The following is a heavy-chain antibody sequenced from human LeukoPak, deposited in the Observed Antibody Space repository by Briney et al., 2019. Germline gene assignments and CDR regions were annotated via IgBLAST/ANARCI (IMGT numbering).Heavy chain of an antibody. CDR1: GYSFTSYW. D-gene: IGHD2-2*01. V-gene: IGHV5-51*01. CDR2: IYPSDSDT. CDR3: ATLGDYCSSTSCYSGFDY. J-gene: IGHJ4*02. Sequence: GESLKISCKGSGYSFTSYWIGWVRQMPGKGLEWMGIIYPSDSDTRYSPSFQGQVTISADKSISTAYLQWSSLKASDTAMYYCATLGDYCSSTSCYSGFDYWGQGTLVTVSS.